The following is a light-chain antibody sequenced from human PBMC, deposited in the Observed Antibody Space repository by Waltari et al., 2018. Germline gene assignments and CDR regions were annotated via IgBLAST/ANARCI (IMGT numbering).Light chain of an antibody. Sequence: DIQMTQSPSTLSASVGDRVTITCRASQSISNWLAWYQQKPGKPPKLLIYKASTLESGVPSRFSGSGSGTEFTLTINSLQPDDFATYYCQQFNSYSYTFGQGTRLEIK. CDR3: QQFNSYSYT. V-gene: IGKV1-5*03. J-gene: IGKJ2*01. CDR1: QSISNW. CDR2: KAS.